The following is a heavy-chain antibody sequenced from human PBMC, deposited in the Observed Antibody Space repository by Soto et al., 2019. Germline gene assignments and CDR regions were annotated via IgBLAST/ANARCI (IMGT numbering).Heavy chain of an antibody. CDR1: GFTFSSYA. V-gene: IGHV3-23*01. CDR2: ISGSGGST. Sequence: EVQLLESGGGLVQPGGSLRLSCAASGFTFSSYAMSWVHQAPGKGLEWVSAISGSGGSTYYADSVKGRFTISRDNSKNTLYLQMNSLRAEDTAVYYCAKAPVKYSYGSGWGYWGQGTLVTVSS. CDR3: AKAPVKYSYGSGWGY. J-gene: IGHJ4*02. D-gene: IGHD5-18*01.